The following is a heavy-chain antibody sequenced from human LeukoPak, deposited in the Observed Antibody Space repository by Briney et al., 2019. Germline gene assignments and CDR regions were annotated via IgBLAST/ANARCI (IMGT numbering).Heavy chain of an antibody. D-gene: IGHD4-11*01. J-gene: IGHJ4*02. CDR3: AKSYFDYSTYYSYYFNL. CDR1: GASISCGY. V-gene: IGHV4-4*09. Sequence: SETLSLTCTVSGASISCGYWSWIRQPPGRGLEWIGYIYTSGSTNYNPSLKSRVTISVDTSKSQFALNLSSVTAADTAVYYCAKSYFDYSTYYSYYFNLWGQGALVTVSS. CDR2: IYTSGST.